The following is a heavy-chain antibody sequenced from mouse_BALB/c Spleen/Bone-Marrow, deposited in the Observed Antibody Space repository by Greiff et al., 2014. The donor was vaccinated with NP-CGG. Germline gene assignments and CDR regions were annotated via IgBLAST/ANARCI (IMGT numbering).Heavy chain of an antibody. Sequence: QVQLQQSGAELVKPGASLKLSCKASGYTFTNYWIHWVKQRPGQGLEWIREINPSNGRTNYNEKFKTKATLTVDKSSSTAYMQLSSLTSEDSAVNYCAARLSHLAMDYWGQGTSVTVSS. J-gene: IGHJ4*01. CDR1: GYTFTNYW. CDR2: INPSNGRT. CDR3: AARLSHLAMDY. D-gene: IGHD2-2*01. V-gene: IGHV1S81*02.